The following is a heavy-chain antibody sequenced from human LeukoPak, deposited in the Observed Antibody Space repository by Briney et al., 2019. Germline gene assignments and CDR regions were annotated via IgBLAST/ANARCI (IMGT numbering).Heavy chain of an antibody. CDR1: GFTFNYA. Sequence: GGSLRLSCAASGFTFNYAMTWARQPPGKGLEWVSAISGSGGSTYYADSVKGRFTISKDHSKNTLYLLMSSLRPEDTAVYYCAKRADGSGRPRAGFDHWGQGTLVTVSS. CDR2: ISGSGGST. V-gene: IGHV3-23*01. J-gene: IGHJ4*02. D-gene: IGHD3-22*01. CDR3: AKRADGSGRPRAGFDH.